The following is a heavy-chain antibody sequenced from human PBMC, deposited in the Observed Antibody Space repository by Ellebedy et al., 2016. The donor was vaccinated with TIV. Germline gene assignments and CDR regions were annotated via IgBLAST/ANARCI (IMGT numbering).Heavy chain of an antibody. Sequence: GESLKISCIASGLTFSIYSMSWVRQAPGKGLEWVANIKQDGSEKYYVDSVKGRFTISRDNAKNSLFLQMNSLRGEDTAVYYCARAFPGIAVAGTWGQGVLVTVSS. CDR3: ARAFPGIAVAGT. CDR1: GLTFSIYS. V-gene: IGHV3-7*01. D-gene: IGHD6-19*01. J-gene: IGHJ5*02. CDR2: IKQDGSEK.